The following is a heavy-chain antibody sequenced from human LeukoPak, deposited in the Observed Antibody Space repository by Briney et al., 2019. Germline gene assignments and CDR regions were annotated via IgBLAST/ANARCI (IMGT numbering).Heavy chain of an antibody. CDR2: MYSNVST. V-gene: IGHV4-59*08. CDR1: GGSISVYY. Sequence: ASETLSLTCTVSGGSISVYYWSWIRQPPGRGLEWIGYMYSNVSTNYNPSLKSRVTISVDTSKNQFSLKLSSVTAADTAVYYCARPYSSDWYGAFDIWGQGTLVTVSS. CDR3: ARPYSSDWYGAFDI. J-gene: IGHJ3*02. D-gene: IGHD6-19*01.